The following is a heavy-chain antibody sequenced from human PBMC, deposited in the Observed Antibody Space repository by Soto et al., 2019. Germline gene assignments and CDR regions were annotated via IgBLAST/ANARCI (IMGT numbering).Heavy chain of an antibody. J-gene: IGHJ6*02. CDR3: ARGRMYYYDSSGYYYPYYYYGMDV. CDR1: GYTFTSYD. V-gene: IGHV1-8*01. Sequence: ASVKVSCKASGYTFTSYDINWVRQATGQGLEWMGWMNPNSGNTGYAQKFQGRVTMTRNTSISTAYMELSSLRSEDTAVYYCARGRMYYYDSSGYYYPYYYYGMDVWGQGTTVTVSS. D-gene: IGHD3-22*01. CDR2: MNPNSGNT.